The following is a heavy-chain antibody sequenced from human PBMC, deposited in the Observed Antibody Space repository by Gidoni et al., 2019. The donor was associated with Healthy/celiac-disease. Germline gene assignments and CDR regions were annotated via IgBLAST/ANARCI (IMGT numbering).Heavy chain of an antibody. CDR3: ARAGIAAAGTTKYYYYYGMDV. CDR2: TYYRSKWYN. D-gene: IGHD6-13*01. V-gene: IGHV6-1*01. J-gene: IGHJ6*02. CDR1: GDSVSSNSAA. Sequence: QVQLQQSGPGLVKPSQTLSLTCAISGDSVSSNSAAWNWIRQSPSRGLEWLGRTYYRSKWYNDYAVSVKSRITITPDTSKNQFSLQLNSVTPEDTAVYYCARAGIAAAGTTKYYYYYGMDVWGQGTTVTVSS.